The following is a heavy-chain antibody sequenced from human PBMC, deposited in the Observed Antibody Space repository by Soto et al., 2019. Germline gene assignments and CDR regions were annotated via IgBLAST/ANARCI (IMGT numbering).Heavy chain of an antibody. CDR3: VARGMTYERGCGPHRLDA. CDR2: INHRGRA. Sequence: SEPLSLTCAAHNEYFTDYFWTWIRQSPGTGLEWIGQINHRGRATHNPSRRSRVTISIDTSKIHFSLSPRSLTDADSAVYYCVARGMTYERGCGPHRLDAWSHGTLVTVYS. CDR1: NEYFTDYF. D-gene: IGHD1-26*01. V-gene: IGHV4-34*01. J-gene: IGHJ5*01.